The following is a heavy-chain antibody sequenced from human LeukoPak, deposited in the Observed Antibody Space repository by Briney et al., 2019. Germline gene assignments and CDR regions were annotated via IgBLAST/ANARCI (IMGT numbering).Heavy chain of an antibody. Sequence: GGSLRLSCAASGFTFSSYSMNWVRQARGKGLEWVSSISSSNHYIYYADSVKGRFTISRDNAKNSLYLQMNSLRAEDTAVYYCARRISAEMDVWGKGTTVTVSS. V-gene: IGHV3-21*01. CDR2: ISSSNHYI. J-gene: IGHJ6*04. CDR1: GFTFSSYS. CDR3: ARRISAEMDV. D-gene: IGHD3-10*01.